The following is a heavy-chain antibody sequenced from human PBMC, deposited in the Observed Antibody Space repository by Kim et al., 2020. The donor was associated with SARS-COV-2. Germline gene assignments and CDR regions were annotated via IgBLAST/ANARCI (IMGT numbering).Heavy chain of an antibody. CDR2: IGTAGDT. CDR3: ARALYLVVPAAIGGIYYYMDV. CDR1: GFTFSSYD. J-gene: IGHJ6*03. V-gene: IGHV3-13*01. D-gene: IGHD2-2*02. Sequence: GGSLRLSCAASGFTFSSYDMHWVRQATGKGLEWVSAIGTAGDTYYPGSVKGRFTISRENAKNSLYLQMNSLRAGDTAVYYCARALYLVVPAAIGGIYYYMDVWGKGTTVTVSS.